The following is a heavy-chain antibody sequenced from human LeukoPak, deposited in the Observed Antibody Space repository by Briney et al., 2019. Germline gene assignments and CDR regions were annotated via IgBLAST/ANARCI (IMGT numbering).Heavy chain of an antibody. CDR2: VFHSGST. Sequence: SETLSLTCTVSGGSFNDYYWTWIRQPPGKGLEWIGYVFHSGSTNYHPSLKSRLTISIDTSTNRFSLRLSSVTAADTAVYYCASLSGYSSNWLDYWGQGTLVSVSS. CDR1: GGSFNDYY. D-gene: IGHD6-13*01. V-gene: IGHV4-59*08. J-gene: IGHJ4*02. CDR3: ASLSGYSSNWLDY.